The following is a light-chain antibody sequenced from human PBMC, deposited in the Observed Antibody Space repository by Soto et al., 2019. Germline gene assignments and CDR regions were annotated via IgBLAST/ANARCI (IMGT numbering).Light chain of an antibody. V-gene: IGLV2-8*01. J-gene: IGLJ1*01. CDR3: SXXXGXXNFFYV. CDR1: SSDVGGYNY. Sequence: QSALTQPPSASGSPGQSVTISCTGTSSDVGGYNYVSWYQQHPGKAPKLMIYEVSKRPSGVPDRFSGSKSGNTASLTVSGLQAEDEADYYCSXXXGXXNFFYVFGTGTKVTV. CDR2: EVS.